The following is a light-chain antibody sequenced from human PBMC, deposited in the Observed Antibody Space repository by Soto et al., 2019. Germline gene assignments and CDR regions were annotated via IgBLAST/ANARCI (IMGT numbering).Light chain of an antibody. J-gene: IGKJ4*01. Sequence: EIVLTQSPGTLSLSPGERATLSCGASQRVTSNYLAWYQQKPGQAPRLLIYDASNRATGIPARFSGSGSGTDFTLTISSLEPEDFAVYYCQQRTNWLTFGGGTKVDI. CDR1: QRVTSNY. CDR2: DAS. V-gene: IGKV3D-20*02. CDR3: QQRTNWLT.